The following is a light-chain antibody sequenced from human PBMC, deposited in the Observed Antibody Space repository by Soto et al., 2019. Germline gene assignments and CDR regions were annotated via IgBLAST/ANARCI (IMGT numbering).Light chain of an antibody. J-gene: IGKJ4*01. CDR3: QQYTSYPLT. Sequence: DIQMTQSPSTLSASVGDRVTSTCRASHSINNRLAWYQQKPGKAPNLLIYEASSLEGGVPSRFSGSGSGTEFTLTISSLQPEDFASFYRQQYTSYPLTFGGGTKVEIK. CDR2: EAS. V-gene: IGKV1-5*03. CDR1: HSINNR.